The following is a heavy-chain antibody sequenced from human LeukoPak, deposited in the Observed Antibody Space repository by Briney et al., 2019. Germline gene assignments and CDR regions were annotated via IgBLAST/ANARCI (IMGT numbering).Heavy chain of an antibody. CDR1: GGSFSGYY. J-gene: IGHJ4*02. CDR2: INHSGST. D-gene: IGHD5-18*01. CDR3: ARASYVRRYYFDY. V-gene: IGHV4-34*01. Sequence: SETLSLTCAVYGGSFSGYYWSWIRQPPGKGLEWIGEINHSGSTNYNPSLKSRVTISVDTSKNQFSLKLSSVTAADTAVYYCARASYVRRYYFDYWGQGTWSPSPQ.